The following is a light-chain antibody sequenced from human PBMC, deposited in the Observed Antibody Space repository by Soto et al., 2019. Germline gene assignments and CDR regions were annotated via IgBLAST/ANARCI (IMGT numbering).Light chain of an antibody. Sequence: DIQMTQSPSSLSASVGDRVTITCRASQTINTYLNWYQHKPGKAPNLLIYAASSLQSGVPSRFSGSGSETDFTLTISSLQPEDFATYYCQQTFSTRYTFGQGTKVDNK. CDR1: QTINTY. J-gene: IGKJ2*01. V-gene: IGKV1-39*01. CDR3: QQTFSTRYT. CDR2: AAS.